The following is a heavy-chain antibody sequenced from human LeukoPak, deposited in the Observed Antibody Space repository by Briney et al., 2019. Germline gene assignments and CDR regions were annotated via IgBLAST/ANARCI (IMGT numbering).Heavy chain of an antibody. V-gene: IGHV3-53*01. CDR3: ARDASGSRPNY. CDR2: IDGTGST. D-gene: IGHD3-10*01. Sequence: GESLRLSCAASGFTVSSDYMTWVRQAPGKGLEWVSSIDGTGSTNYADSVRGRFTISRDNSKNTLYLQMNSLRAEDTAIYYCARDASGSRPNYWGQGTLVTVTS. CDR1: GFTVSSDY. J-gene: IGHJ4*02.